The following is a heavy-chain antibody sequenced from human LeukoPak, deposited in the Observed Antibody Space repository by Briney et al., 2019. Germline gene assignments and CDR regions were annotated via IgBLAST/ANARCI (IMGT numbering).Heavy chain of an antibody. J-gene: IGHJ4*02. D-gene: IGHD6-13*01. CDR2: IYYSGST. CDR1: GGSISSYY. Sequence: SETLSLTCTVPGGSISSYYWSWIRQPPGEGPEGSGYIYYSGSTNYNPSLKSRVTISVDTPKNQFSLKLSSVTAADTAVYYCARSDGSSWYAVALPDYWGQGTLVTVSS. V-gene: IGHV4-59*08. CDR3: ARSDGSSWYAVALPDY.